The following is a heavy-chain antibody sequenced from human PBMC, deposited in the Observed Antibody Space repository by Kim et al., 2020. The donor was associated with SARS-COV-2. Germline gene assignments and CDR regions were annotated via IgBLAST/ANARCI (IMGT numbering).Heavy chain of an antibody. J-gene: IGHJ3*02. V-gene: IGHV4-34*01. Sequence: SETLSLTCAVYGGSFSGYYWSWIRQPPGKGLEWIGEINHSGSTNYNPSLKSRVTISVDTSKNQFSLKLSSVTAADTAVYYCARQYQLLRSAFDIWGQGTMVTVSS. CDR1: GGSFSGYY. CDR3: ARQYQLLRSAFDI. CDR2: INHSGST. D-gene: IGHD2-2*01.